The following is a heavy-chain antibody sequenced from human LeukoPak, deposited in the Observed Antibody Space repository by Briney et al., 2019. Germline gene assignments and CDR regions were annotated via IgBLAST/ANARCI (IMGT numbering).Heavy chain of an antibody. J-gene: IGHJ4*02. V-gene: IGHV3-23*01. Sequence: GGSLRLSCAASGFSFSSYVMNWVRRAPGKGLEWVSAISGSGGSTYYADSVKGRFTISRDNSKNTLYLQMNSLRAEDTAVYYCAKRLTYSSGWQPNFDYWGQGTLVTVSS. CDR1: GFSFSSYV. CDR3: AKRLTYSSGWQPNFDY. CDR2: ISGSGGST. D-gene: IGHD6-19*01.